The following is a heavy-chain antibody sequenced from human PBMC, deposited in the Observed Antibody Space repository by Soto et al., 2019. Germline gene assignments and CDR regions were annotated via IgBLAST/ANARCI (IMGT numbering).Heavy chain of an antibody. D-gene: IGHD4-17*01. V-gene: IGHV3-66*01. CDR3: TRDPGPLHDYGRDS. CDR2: IYSGGGTT. Sequence: GGSVGLSCAESEFTVRNNHMSWDSQAPGKGLEWVSVIYSGGGTTYYAESVKGRFSISRDNSKNTLYLQMNSLRAEDTAVYYCTRDPGPLHDYGRDSWGQGTLVTVSS. CDR1: EFTVRNNH. J-gene: IGHJ5*01.